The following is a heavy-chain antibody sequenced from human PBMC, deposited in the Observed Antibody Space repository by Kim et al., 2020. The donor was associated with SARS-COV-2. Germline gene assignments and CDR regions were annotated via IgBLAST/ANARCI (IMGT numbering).Heavy chain of an antibody. D-gene: IGHD5-18*01. CDR3: AKGYSYGPYNYYYYGMDV. V-gene: IGHV3-30*02. Sequence: VKGRFTISRDNSKTTLYLQMNSLRAEDTAVYYCAKGYSYGPYNYYYYGMDVWGQGTTVTVSS. J-gene: IGHJ6*02.